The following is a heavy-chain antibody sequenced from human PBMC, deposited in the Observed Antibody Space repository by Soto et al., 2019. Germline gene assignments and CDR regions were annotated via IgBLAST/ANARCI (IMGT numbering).Heavy chain of an antibody. CDR2: VYHSGST. D-gene: IGHD1-1*01. J-gene: IGHJ4*02. V-gene: IGHV4-4*02. CDR1: GGSISTSNW. CDR3: ARTSTSGNRFDY. Sequence: SETLSLTCAVSGGSISTSNWWGWVRQPPGKGLEWIGEVYHSGSTNYNPSFKSRVAMSVDKSKNQFSLKLNSVTAADTALYYCARTSTSGNRFDYWGQGSLVPVSS.